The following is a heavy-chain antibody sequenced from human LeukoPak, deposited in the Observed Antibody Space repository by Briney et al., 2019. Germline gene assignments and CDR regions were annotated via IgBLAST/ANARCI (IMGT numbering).Heavy chain of an antibody. Sequence: GGSLRLSCAASGFTFSSYAMSWVRQAPGKGLEWVSAISGSDGSTYYADSVKGRFTISRDNAKNSLYLQMNSLRAEDTAVHYCARGAYYYEDWGQGTLVTVSS. CDR1: GFTFSSYA. D-gene: IGHD3-22*01. CDR3: ARGAYYYED. V-gene: IGHV3-23*01. J-gene: IGHJ4*02. CDR2: ISGSDGST.